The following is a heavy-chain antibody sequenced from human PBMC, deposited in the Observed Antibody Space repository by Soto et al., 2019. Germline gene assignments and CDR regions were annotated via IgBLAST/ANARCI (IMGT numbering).Heavy chain of an antibody. CDR2: IHYSGSV. CDR1: GGSISSDHYH. D-gene: IGHD4-17*01. V-gene: IGHV4-30-4*01. CDR3: VREDDGGDRDYYGLDV. J-gene: IGHJ6*02. Sequence: QVQLQESGPGLVRPSQTLSLTCTVSGGSISSDHYHWTWIRQTPGKGLEWIGYIHYSGSVYYNPSRQSRVTMSVDTSKNLFALKLSSVTAADTAVYFCVREDDGGDRDYYGLDVWGQGPTVTVSS.